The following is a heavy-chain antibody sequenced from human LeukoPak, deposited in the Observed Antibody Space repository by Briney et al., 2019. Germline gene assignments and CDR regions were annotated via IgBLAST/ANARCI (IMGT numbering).Heavy chain of an antibody. J-gene: IGHJ4*02. CDR1: GGSFSGYY. V-gene: IGHV4-34*01. CDR3: ARKAGYSGLDY. D-gene: IGHD1-26*01. Sequence: SETLSLTCAVYGGSFSGYYWSWIRQPPGKGLEWIGEINHSGSTNYNPSLKSRVIISVDTSKNQFSLKLSSVTAADTAVYYCARKAGYSGLDYWGQGTLVTVSS. CDR2: INHSGST.